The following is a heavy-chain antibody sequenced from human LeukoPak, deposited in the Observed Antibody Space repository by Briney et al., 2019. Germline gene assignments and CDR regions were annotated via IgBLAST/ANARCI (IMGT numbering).Heavy chain of an antibody. D-gene: IGHD4-11*01. CDR3: ARDHTETSSLNFRNYYYYGMDI. J-gene: IGHJ6*02. CDR1: GGSFSGYY. Sequence: KPSETLSLTCAVYGGSFSGYYWSWIRQHPGKGLEWIGYIYYSGSTYYNPSLTSRVTMSVDTSKDQFSLKLSSVTAADTAIYYCARDHTETSSLNFRNYYYYGMDIRGQGTTVIVSS. CDR2: IYYSGST. V-gene: IGHV4-31*11.